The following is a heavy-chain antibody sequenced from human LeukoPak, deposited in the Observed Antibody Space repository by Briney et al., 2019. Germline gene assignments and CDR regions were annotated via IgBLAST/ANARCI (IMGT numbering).Heavy chain of an antibody. J-gene: IGHJ4*02. CDR1: GFTFSSYA. D-gene: IGHD3-16*02. Sequence: GGSLRLSCAASGFTFSSYAMSWVRQAPGKGLEWVSAISGSGGSTYYADSVKGRFTISRDNSKNTLYLQMNSLRAEDTAVYYCAKGSKTYYDYVWGSYRYQTRSYWGQGTLVTVSS. CDR3: AKGSKTYYDYVWGSYRYQTRSY. V-gene: IGHV3-23*01. CDR2: ISGSGGST.